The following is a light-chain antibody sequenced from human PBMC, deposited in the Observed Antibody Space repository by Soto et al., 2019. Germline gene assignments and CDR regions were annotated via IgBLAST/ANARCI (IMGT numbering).Light chain of an antibody. CDR3: CSYTSSSTPWV. CDR2: DVS. Sequence: QTVVTQPASVSGSPGQSITISCTGTSSDVGGYNYVSWYQQHPGKAPKLMIYDVSDRPSGVSNRFSASKSGNTASLTISGLQAEYEADYYCCSYTSSSTPWVFGTGTKVTVL. V-gene: IGLV2-14*03. J-gene: IGLJ1*01. CDR1: SSDVGGYNY.